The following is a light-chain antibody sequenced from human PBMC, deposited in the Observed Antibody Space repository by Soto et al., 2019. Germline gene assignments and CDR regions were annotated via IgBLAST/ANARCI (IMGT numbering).Light chain of an antibody. V-gene: IGKV1D-12*01. J-gene: IGKJ5*01. Sequence: DIQMTQSPSSVSAWVGDRFTITCGASQGITNRLAWYQQKPGKAPKLLIYEASSLQSGVPSRISGSGSGTDFTLTISSLQPEDFATYYCQQANSFPITFGQGTRLEIK. CDR3: QQANSFPIT. CDR1: QGITNR. CDR2: EAS.